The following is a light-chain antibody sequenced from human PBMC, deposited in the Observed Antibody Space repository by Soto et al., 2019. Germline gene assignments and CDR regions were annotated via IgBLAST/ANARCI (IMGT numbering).Light chain of an antibody. CDR2: GAA. Sequence: IVLTQSPGTLSLSPGETATLSCRASQPVTSNYVAWYQQTPGLPPRLFIFGAAYRATGIPDRFSGSGSGTDFRLTLNRLEPEDSAVYYCQQYGDSPRTFGRGTKVEV. CDR3: QQYGDSPRT. CDR1: QPVTSNY. V-gene: IGKV3-20*01. J-gene: IGKJ1*01.